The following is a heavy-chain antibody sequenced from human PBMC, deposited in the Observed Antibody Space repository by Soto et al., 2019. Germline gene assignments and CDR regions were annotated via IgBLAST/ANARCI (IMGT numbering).Heavy chain of an antibody. Sequence: GGSLRLSCAASGFTFSSYAMSWVRQAPGKGLEWVSAISGSGGSTYCADSVRGRFTISRDNPKNTLYLQMNSLRAEDTAVYYCATEQAARYYWGQGTLVTVSS. CDR1: GFTFSSYA. CDR3: ATEQAARYY. J-gene: IGHJ4*02. CDR2: ISGSGGST. V-gene: IGHV3-23*01. D-gene: IGHD6-25*01.